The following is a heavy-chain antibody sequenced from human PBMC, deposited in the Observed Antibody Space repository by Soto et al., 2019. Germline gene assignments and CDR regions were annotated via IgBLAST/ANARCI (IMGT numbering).Heavy chain of an antibody. D-gene: IGHD6-13*01. V-gene: IGHV3-30*18. CDR3: AKEPYSYTWYGSNGMDV. CDR2: ILYDGSKE. Sequence: QVHLVESGGGVVQPGRSLRLSCAASGITFSNYGMHWVRQTTGKELEWFASILYDGSKEHYADSVKGRFTISRDNSKNALYRHLSRLREDDTAVYYCAKEPYSYTWYGSNGMDVWGQGTTVNVSS. CDR1: GITFSNYG. J-gene: IGHJ6*02.